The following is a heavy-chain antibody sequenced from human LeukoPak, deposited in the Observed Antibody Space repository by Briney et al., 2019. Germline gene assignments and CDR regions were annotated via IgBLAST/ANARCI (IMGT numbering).Heavy chain of an antibody. V-gene: IGHV1-3*01. Sequence: ASVKVSCKASGGTFSSYAISWVRQAPGQRLEWMGWINAGNGNTKYSQKFQGRVTITRDTSASTAYMELSSLRSEDTAVYYCARDQVTIFGVPEYYFDYWGQGTLVTVSS. CDR1: GGTFSSYA. CDR3: ARDQVTIFGVPEYYFDY. D-gene: IGHD3-3*01. J-gene: IGHJ4*02. CDR2: INAGNGNT.